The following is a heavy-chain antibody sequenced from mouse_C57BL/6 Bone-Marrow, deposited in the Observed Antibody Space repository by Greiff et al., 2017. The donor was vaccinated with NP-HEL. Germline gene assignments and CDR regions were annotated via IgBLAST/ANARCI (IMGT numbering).Heavy chain of an antibody. CDR1: GFTFSDYG. CDR3: ARPYDGYSWYFDV. Sequence: EVQRVESGGGLVKPGGSLKLSCAASGFTFSDYGMHWVRQAPEKGLEWVAYISSGSSTIYYADTVKGRFTISRDNAKNTLFLQRTSLRSEDTAMYYCARPYDGYSWYFDVWGTGTTVTVSS. D-gene: IGHD2-3*01. CDR2: ISSGSSTI. J-gene: IGHJ1*03. V-gene: IGHV5-17*01.